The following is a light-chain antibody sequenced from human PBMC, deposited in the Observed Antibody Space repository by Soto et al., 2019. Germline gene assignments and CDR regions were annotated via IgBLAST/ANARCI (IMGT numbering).Light chain of an antibody. CDR2: DAS. J-gene: IGKJ5*01. Sequence: EIVLTQSPATLSLSPGERATLSCRTSQSVSKYFAWYQQKPGRATRLLIYDASSSATGIPARFFGSGSGTDFTLTISGVEAEDFALYYGQQRSNWPITFGQGTRLEIK. CDR1: QSVSKY. CDR3: QQRSNWPIT. V-gene: IGKV3-11*01.